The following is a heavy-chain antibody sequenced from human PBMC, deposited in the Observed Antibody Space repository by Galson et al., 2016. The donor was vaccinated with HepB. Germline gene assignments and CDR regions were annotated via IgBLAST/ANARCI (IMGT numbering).Heavy chain of an antibody. CDR1: GFNFHIYN. V-gene: IGHV3-30-3*01. CDR2: ISYDGNNN. CDR3: QAVASESLLFDY. J-gene: IGHJ4*02. Sequence: FLRLSCAASGFNFHIYNMHWVRQAPGKGLEWVASISYDGNNNFYRDSVRGRFTISRDNFENTLYLQMNSLRAEDTAVYYCQAVASESLLFDYWGQGTLVTVSS. D-gene: IGHD3-3*01.